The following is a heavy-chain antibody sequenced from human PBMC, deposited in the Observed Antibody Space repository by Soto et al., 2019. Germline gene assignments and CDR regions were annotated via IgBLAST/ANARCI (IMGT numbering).Heavy chain of an antibody. V-gene: IGHV4-39*01. CDR2: IYYSGST. CDR1: GGSISSSSYY. Sequence: QLQLQESGPGLVKPSETLSLTCTVSGGSISSSSYYWGWIRQPPGKGLEWIGSIYYSGSTYYNPPLQRRVTISVDTAKNQFSLKLSSVTAADTAVYYCARHQATHLDAFDIWGQGTMVTVSS. CDR3: ARHQATHLDAFDI. J-gene: IGHJ3*02. D-gene: IGHD1-26*01.